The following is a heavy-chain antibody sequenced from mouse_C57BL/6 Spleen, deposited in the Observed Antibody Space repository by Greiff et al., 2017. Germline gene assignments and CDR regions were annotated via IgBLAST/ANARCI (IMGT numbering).Heavy chain of an antibody. CDR2: IDPNSGGT. D-gene: IGHD1-1*01. CDR1: GYTFTSYW. CDR3: ARSDYGSPWFAY. J-gene: IGHJ3*01. Sequence: QVQLQQPGAELVKPGASVKLSCKASGYTFTSYWMHWVKQRPGRGLEWIGSIDPNSGGTKYNEKFKSKATLTVDKPSSTASLQLSSLTSEDSAVYYCARSDYGSPWFAYWGQGTLVTVSA. V-gene: IGHV1-72*01.